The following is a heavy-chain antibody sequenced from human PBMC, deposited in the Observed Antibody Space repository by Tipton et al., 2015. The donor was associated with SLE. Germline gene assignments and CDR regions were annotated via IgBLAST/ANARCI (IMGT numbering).Heavy chain of an antibody. CDR3: AKTRIPPRPWSFDY. CDR1: GFTFSSYW. CDR2: ISGDSRTI. V-gene: IGHV3-48*01. Sequence: SLRLSCAASGFTFSSYWMHWVRQAPGKGLEWIAFISGDSRTIFYADSMKGRFTISRDNSKNTLYLQMNSLRADDMAVYYCAKTRIPPRPWSFDYWGQGTLVTVSS. J-gene: IGHJ4*02. D-gene: IGHD1-14*01.